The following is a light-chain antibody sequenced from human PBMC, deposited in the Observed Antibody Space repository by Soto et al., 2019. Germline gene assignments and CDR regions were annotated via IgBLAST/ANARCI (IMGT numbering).Light chain of an antibody. J-gene: IGKJ2*01. V-gene: IGKV1-5*01. CDR2: DAS. CDR1: QSISSW. CDR3: QQYNSYLYT. Sequence: DIQMTQSPSTLSASVGDRVTITCRASQSISSWLAWYQQKPGKAPKLLIYDASSLESGVPTRFSDSGSGKEFTLTISSLQPDDFATYYCQQYNSYLYTFGQGTKLEIK.